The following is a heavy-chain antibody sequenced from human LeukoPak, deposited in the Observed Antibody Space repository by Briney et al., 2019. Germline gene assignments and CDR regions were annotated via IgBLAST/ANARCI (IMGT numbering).Heavy chain of an antibody. V-gene: IGHV4-4*02. D-gene: IGHD3-22*01. Sequence: SETLSLTCAVSGGSVTSNNWWSWVRQPSGKGLEWIGEIYHSGSTNYNPSLKSRVTISVDKSKNQFSLKLSSVTAADTAVYYCARLRYDSSGYGYNWCDPWGQGTLVTVSS. J-gene: IGHJ5*02. CDR2: IYHSGST. CDR3: ARLRYDSSGYGYNWCDP. CDR1: GGSVTSNNW.